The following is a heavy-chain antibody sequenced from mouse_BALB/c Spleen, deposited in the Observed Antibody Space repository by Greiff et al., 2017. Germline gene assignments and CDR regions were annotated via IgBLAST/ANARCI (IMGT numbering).Heavy chain of an antibody. V-gene: IGHV2-4-1*01. CDR2: IWSGGST. CDR3: ARNRDYGGYAMDY. Sequence: VKLMESGPGLVQPSQSLSITCTVSGFSLTSYGVHWVRQSPGKGLEWLGVIWSGGSTDYNAAFISRLSISKDNSKSQVFFKMNSLQADDTAIYYCARNRDYGGYAMDYWGQGTSVTVSS. CDR1: GFSLTSYG. D-gene: IGHD1-1*01. J-gene: IGHJ4*01.